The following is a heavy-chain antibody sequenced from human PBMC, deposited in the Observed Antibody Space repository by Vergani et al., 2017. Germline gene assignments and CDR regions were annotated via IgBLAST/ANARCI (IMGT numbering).Heavy chain of an antibody. V-gene: IGHV2-26*01. D-gene: IGHD7-27*01. Sequence: QVTLKESGPVLVKPTETLTLTCTVSGFSLSNARMGVSWIRQPPGKALEWLAHILSNDEKSYSTSLKRRLTISKDTSKSQVVLTMTNMDPVDTATYYCARIQSNWGYVDYWGQGTLVTVSS. CDR2: ILSNDEK. J-gene: IGHJ4*02. CDR1: GFSLSNARMG. CDR3: ARIQSNWGYVDY.